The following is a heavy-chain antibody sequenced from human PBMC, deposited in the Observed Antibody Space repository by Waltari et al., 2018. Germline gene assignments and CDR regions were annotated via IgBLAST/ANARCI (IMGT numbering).Heavy chain of an antibody. CDR1: GFNFNNCN. CDR3: VKYSGFDYFFDY. J-gene: IGHJ4*02. CDR2: ISNDGSME. Sequence: QIQLVESGGGVVQPGRSLTLSCAASGFNFNNCNMHWVRQAPGQGLEWVAGISNDGSMEDYADSVKSRFTGSRENSKNTLYLQINNLRDDDTAVYYCVKYSGFDYFFDYWGQGTLVSVSS. V-gene: IGHV3-30*18. D-gene: IGHD5-12*01.